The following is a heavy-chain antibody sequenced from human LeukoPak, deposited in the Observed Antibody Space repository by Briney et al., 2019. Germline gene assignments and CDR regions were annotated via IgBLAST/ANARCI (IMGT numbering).Heavy chain of an antibody. V-gene: IGHV3-21*04. CDR2: ITSSSGYM. D-gene: IGHD2-15*01. Sequence: GGSLRLSCAASGFTFSYYSMNWVRQAPGEGLEWVSSITSSSGYMSYADSVKGRFTISRDNAKNSLDLQMNSLRAEDTAVYYCATGDDGIVVVVAATPFDYWGQGTLVTVSS. CDR1: GFTFSYYS. J-gene: IGHJ4*02. CDR3: ATGDDGIVVVVAATPFDY.